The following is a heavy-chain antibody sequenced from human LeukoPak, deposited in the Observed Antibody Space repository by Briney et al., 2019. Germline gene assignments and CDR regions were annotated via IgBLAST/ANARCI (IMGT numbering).Heavy chain of an antibody. CDR2: ISAYNGNT. CDR3: ARDYEYDILTGYSPLGY. J-gene: IGHJ4*02. CDR1: GYTFTSYG. D-gene: IGHD3-9*01. V-gene: IGHV1-18*01. Sequence: ASVKVSCKASGYTFTSYGISWVRQAPGQGLEWVGWISAYNGNTNYAQKLQGRVTMTTDTSTSTAYMELRSLRSDDTAVYYCARDYEYDILTGYSPLGYWGQGTLVTVSS.